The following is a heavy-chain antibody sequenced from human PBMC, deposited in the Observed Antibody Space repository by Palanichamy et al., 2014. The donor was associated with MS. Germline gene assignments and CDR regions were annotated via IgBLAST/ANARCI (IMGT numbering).Heavy chain of an antibody. V-gene: IGHV1-58*01. D-gene: IGHD2-2*01. Sequence: QMQLVQSGPEVKKPGTSVKVSCKASGFTFTSSAVQWVRQARGQRLEWIGWIVVGSGNTNYAQKFQERVTITRDMSTSTAYMELSSLRSEDTAVYYCAAERYCSSTSCHFRFDYWGQGTLVTVSS. CDR3: AAERYCSSTSCHFRFDY. CDR1: GFTFTSSA. CDR2: IVVGSGNT. J-gene: IGHJ4*02.